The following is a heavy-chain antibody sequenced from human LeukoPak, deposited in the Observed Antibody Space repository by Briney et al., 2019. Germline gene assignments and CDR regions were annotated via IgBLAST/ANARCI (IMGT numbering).Heavy chain of an antibody. CDR1: GGTFSSYA. D-gene: IGHD3-3*01. Sequence: SVKVSCKASGGTFSSYAISWVRQAPGQGLEWMGGIIPIFCTANYAQKFQGRVTITTDESTSTAYMELSSLRSEDTAVYYCARSGSGYYTYYYNMDVWGKGTTVTVSS. CDR2: IIPIFCTA. CDR3: ARSGSGYYTYYYNMDV. J-gene: IGHJ6*03. V-gene: IGHV1-69*05.